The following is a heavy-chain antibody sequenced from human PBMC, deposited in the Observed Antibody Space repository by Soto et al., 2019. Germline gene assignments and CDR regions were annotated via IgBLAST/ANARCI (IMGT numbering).Heavy chain of an antibody. D-gene: IGHD5-12*01. CDR3: ARSNSGYDQSDYYYGMDV. J-gene: IGHJ6*02. V-gene: IGHV3-30-3*01. Sequence: QVQLVESGGGVVQPGRSLRLSCAASGFTFSSYAMHWVRQAPGKGLEWVAVISYDGSNKYYADSVKGRFTISRDNSKNTLYLQMNSLRAEDTAVYYCARSNSGYDQSDYYYGMDVWGQGTTVTVSS. CDR1: GFTFSSYA. CDR2: ISYDGSNK.